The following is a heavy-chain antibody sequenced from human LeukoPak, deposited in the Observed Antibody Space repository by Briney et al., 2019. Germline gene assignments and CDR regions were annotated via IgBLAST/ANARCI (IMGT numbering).Heavy chain of an antibody. CDR1: GFTFSSYW. CDR3: ARFVVPAYNYYYYYYMDV. CDR2: IKQDGSEK. Sequence: HPGGSLRLSCAASGFTFSSYWMSWVRQAPGKGLEWVANIKQDGSEKYYVDSMKGRFTISRDNAKNSLYLQMNSLRAEDTAVYYCARFVVPAYNYYYYYYMDVWGKGTTVTVSS. V-gene: IGHV3-7*01. D-gene: IGHD2-2*01. J-gene: IGHJ6*03.